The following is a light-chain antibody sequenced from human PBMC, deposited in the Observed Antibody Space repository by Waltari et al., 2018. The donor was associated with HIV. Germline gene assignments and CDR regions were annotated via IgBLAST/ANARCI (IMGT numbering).Light chain of an antibody. Sequence: EVVLTQSPGTLSLSPGDRASLSCRASRSISNSFLAWYQQKPGQAPRLLIYGASTRVTGIPERFSGSGSGTDFTLTISRLEPEDFAVYHCQEYGDSPTFGGGTKVEI. J-gene: IGKJ4*01. CDR2: GAS. V-gene: IGKV3-20*01. CDR3: QEYGDSPT. CDR1: RSISNSF.